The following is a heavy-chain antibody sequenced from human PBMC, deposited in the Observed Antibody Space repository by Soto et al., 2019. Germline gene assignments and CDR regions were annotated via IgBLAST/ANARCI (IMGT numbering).Heavy chain of an antibody. J-gene: IGHJ4*02. D-gene: IGHD1-26*01. V-gene: IGHV3-23*01. CDR2: ISGSGGST. CDR3: ANGIVGATDGYFDY. Sequence: LRLSCAASGFTFSSYAMSWVRQAPGKGLEWVSAISGSGGSTYYADSVKGRFTISRDNSKNTLYLQMNSLRAEDTAVYYCANGIVGATDGYFDYWGQGTLVTVSS. CDR1: GFTFSSYA.